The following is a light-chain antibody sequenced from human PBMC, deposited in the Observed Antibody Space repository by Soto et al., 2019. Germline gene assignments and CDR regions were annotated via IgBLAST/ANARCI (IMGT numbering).Light chain of an antibody. CDR1: QSLTTW. V-gene: IGKV1-5*01. CDR2: DAS. J-gene: IGKJ1*01. Sequence: DIQMTQSPSTVSASVGDRVTITCRARQSLTTWLAWFQQTPGQVPKLLIYDASNLESGVPSRFRGTGSGTEFTLTISSLQPEDFATYYCQQYNSYWSFGQGTKVEIK. CDR3: QQYNSYWS.